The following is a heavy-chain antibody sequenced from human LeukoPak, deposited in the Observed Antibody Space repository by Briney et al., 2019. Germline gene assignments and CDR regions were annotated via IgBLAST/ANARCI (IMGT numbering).Heavy chain of an antibody. CDR2: INPNSGGT. D-gene: IGHD6-19*01. Sequence: GASVKVSCKASGYTFTGYYMHWVRQAPGQGLEWMGWINPNSGGTNYAQKFQGRVTMTRDTPISTAYMELSRLRSDDTAVYYCARDPGISSGWYGFWFDPWGQGTLVTVSS. CDR3: ARDPGISSGWYGFWFDP. J-gene: IGHJ5*02. V-gene: IGHV1-2*02. CDR1: GYTFTGYY.